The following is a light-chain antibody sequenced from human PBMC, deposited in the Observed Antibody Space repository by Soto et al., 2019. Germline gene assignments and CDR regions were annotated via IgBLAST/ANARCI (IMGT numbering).Light chain of an antibody. CDR3: RLYTSSSVYV. CDR2: DVS. V-gene: IGLV2-14*01. CDR1: SSDVGDYNY. Sequence: QSALTQPASVSGSPGQSITISCTGTSSDVGDYNYVSWYQQHPGKAPKHLIYDVSNRPSVVSNRHSGSKSGNTASLIISGLQSEDEADDCRRLYTSSSVYVLGTGTKLTV. J-gene: IGLJ1*01.